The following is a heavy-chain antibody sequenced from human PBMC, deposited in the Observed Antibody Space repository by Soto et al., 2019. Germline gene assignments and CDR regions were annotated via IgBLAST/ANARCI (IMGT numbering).Heavy chain of an antibody. CDR3: ASPRHSDYYDTSKNFDY. CDR1: GGTFSSYA. Sequence: QVQLVQSGAEVKKPGSSVKVSCKASGGTFSSYAISWVRQAPGQGLEWMGGIIPIFGTANYAQKFQGRVTITADESTSTAYMELSSLRSEDTAVYYCASPRHSDYYDTSKNFDYWGQGTLVTVSS. D-gene: IGHD3-22*01. J-gene: IGHJ4*02. V-gene: IGHV1-69*01. CDR2: IIPIFGTA.